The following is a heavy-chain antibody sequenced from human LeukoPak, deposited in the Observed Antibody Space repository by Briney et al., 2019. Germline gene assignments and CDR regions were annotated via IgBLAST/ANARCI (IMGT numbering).Heavy chain of an antibody. CDR2: ISYDGSNK. Sequence: GGSLRLSCAASGFTSSSYAMHWVRQAPGKGLEWVAVISYDGSNKYCADSVKGRFTISRDNSKNTLYLQMNSLRAEDTAVYYCVRGDVLWLQFGYWGQGTLVTVSS. CDR3: VRGDVLWLQFGY. D-gene: IGHD5-24*01. CDR1: GFTSSSYA. J-gene: IGHJ4*02. V-gene: IGHV3-30-3*01.